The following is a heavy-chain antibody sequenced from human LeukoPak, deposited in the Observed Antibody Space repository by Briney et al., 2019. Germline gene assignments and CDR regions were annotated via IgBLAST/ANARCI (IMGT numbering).Heavy chain of an antibody. V-gene: IGHV3-15*01. J-gene: IGHJ4*02. CDR3: TTSAGPLRYFDWLLSFDY. CDR2: IKSKTDGGTT. Sequence: PGGSLRLSCAASGFTFSNAWMSWVRQAPGKGLEWVGRIKSKTDGGTTDYAAPMKGRFTISRDDSKNTLYLQMNSLKTEDTAVYYCTTSAGPLRYFDWLLSFDYWGQGTLVTVSS. D-gene: IGHD3-9*01. CDR1: GFTFSNAW.